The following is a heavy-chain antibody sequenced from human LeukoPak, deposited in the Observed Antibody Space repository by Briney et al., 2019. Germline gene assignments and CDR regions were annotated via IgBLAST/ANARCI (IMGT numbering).Heavy chain of an antibody. V-gene: IGHV3-9*01. J-gene: IGHJ4*02. Sequence: QTGGSLRLSCAASGFTFDDYAMHWVRQAPGKGLEWVSSISWNSGRTGYADSVKGRFTISRDNGKNSLYLQMNSLRAEDTALYYCAKDIGSLSTYSSSSGIDYWGQGTLVTVSS. CDR2: ISWNSGRT. D-gene: IGHD6-6*01. CDR3: AKDIGSLSTYSSSSGIDY. CDR1: GFTFDDYA.